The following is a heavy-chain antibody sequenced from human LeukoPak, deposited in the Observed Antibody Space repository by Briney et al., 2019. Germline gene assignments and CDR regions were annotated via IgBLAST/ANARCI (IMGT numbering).Heavy chain of an antibody. CDR3: VRGGTYWTVS. CDR2: IKPDGSEE. J-gene: IGHJ5*01. CDR1: GFVFSASH. Sequence: GGSLSLSCAASGFVFSASHMSWVRKAPGKGLEWVATIKPDGSEEYHVDSVSGRFTISRDNTNDSLFLQMNSLRVDDTAVYYCVRGGTYWTVSWGQGTLVNVS. V-gene: IGHV3-7*01.